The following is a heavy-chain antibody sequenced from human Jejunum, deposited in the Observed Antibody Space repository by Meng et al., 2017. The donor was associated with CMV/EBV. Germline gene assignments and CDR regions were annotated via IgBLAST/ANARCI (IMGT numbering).Heavy chain of an antibody. V-gene: IGHV3-23*01. CDR1: GFTFSDYD. CDR3: GRFWSGYLPDY. D-gene: IGHD3-3*01. J-gene: IGHJ4*02. CDR2: IGGGGDDT. Sequence: VASGFTFSDYDMSWVRLAPGKGLEWVSSIGGGGDDTYYAESVKGRFTISRDNSRNTLYVQMNSLRVEDTAVYYCGRFWSGYLPDYWGQGTLVTVSS.